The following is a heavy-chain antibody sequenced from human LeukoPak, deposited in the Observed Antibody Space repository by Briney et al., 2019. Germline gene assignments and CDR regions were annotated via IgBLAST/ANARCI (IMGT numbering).Heavy chain of an antibody. V-gene: IGHV4-34*01. CDR3: ARSDDILTGYHKPFDY. D-gene: IGHD3-9*01. J-gene: IGHJ4*02. CDR1: GGSFSGYY. Sequence: SETLSLTCAVYGGSFSGYYWSWIRQPPGKGLEWIGEINHSGSTNYNPSLKSRVTISVDTSKNQFSLKLSSVTAADTAVYYCARSDDILTGYHKPFDYWGQGTLVTVSS. CDR2: INHSGST.